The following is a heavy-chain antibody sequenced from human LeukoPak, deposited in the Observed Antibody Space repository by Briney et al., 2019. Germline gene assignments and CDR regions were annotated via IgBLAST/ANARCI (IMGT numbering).Heavy chain of an antibody. J-gene: IGHJ6*03. CDR2: INHSGST. CDR1: GGSFSGYY. CDR3: ARGRPEGSGWYRPYYYVDV. Sequence: SETLSLTCAVYGGSFSGYYWSWIRQPPGKGLEWIGEINHSGSTNYNPSLKSRVTISVDTSKNQFSLKLSTVTAADTAVYYCARGRPEGSGWYRPYYYVDVWGKGTTVTVS. V-gene: IGHV4-34*01. D-gene: IGHD6-19*01.